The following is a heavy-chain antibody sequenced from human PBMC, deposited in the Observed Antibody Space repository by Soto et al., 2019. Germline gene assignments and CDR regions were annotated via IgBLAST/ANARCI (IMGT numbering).Heavy chain of an antibody. CDR2: ISWNSGSI. J-gene: IGHJ5*02. V-gene: IGHV3-9*01. CDR3: AKVGITGTTGWFDP. Sequence: EVQLVESGGGLVQPGRSLRLSCAASGFTFDDYAMHWVRQAPGKGLEWVSGISWNSGSIGYADSVNGRFTISRDNAKNSLYLQMNSLRADDTALYYCAKVGITGTTGWFDPWGQGTLVTVSS. CDR1: GFTFDDYA. D-gene: IGHD1-7*01.